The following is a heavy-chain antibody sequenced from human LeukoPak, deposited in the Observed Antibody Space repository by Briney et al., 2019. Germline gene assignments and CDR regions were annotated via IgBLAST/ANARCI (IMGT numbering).Heavy chain of an antibody. CDR3: ARTYYYDSSGYYLIGAFDI. V-gene: IGHV1-69*06. CDR2: IIPIFGTA. D-gene: IGHD3-22*01. Sequence: SVKVSCKASGGTFSSYAISWVRQAPGQGLEWMGGIIPIFGTANYAQKFQGRVTITADKSTSTAYMELSSLRSEDTAVYYCARTYYYDSSGYYLIGAFDIWGQGTMVTVSS. J-gene: IGHJ3*02. CDR1: GGTFSSYA.